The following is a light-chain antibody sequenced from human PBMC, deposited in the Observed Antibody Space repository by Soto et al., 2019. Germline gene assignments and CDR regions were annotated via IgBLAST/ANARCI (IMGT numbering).Light chain of an antibody. V-gene: IGLV1-44*01. J-gene: IGLJ3*02. Sequence: QSVLPQPPSASGTPGQRVTISCSGSSSNIGSNTVNWYQQLPGTAPKLLIYSNNQRPSGVPDRFSGSKSGTSASLAISGLQSEDEADYYCAVWDDSLNGGVFGGGTKLTVL. CDR3: AVWDDSLNGGV. CDR1: SSNIGSNT. CDR2: SNN.